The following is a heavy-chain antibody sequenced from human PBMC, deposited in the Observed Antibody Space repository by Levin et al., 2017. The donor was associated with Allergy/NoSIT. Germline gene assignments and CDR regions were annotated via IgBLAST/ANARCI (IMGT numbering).Heavy chain of an antibody. CDR2: ISYDGSNK. Sequence: PGGSLRLSCAASGFTFSSYGMHWVRQAPGKGLEWVAVISYDGSNKYYADSVKGRFTISRDNSKNTLYLQMNSLRAEDTAVYYCAKDEAGDWSLLRDWGQGTLVTVSS. CDR1: GFTFSSYG. V-gene: IGHV3-30*18. D-gene: IGHD2-15*01. CDR3: AKDEAGDWSLLRD. J-gene: IGHJ4*02.